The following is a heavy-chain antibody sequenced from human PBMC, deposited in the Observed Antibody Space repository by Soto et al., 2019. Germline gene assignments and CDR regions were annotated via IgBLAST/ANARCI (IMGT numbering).Heavy chain of an antibody. CDR3: AKDRSNSWCLDY. D-gene: IGHD2-15*01. CDR2: ISYDDGSSK. Sequence: QVQLVESGGGVVQPGRSLRLSCAASGLTFGSYGMHWVRQAPGKGLEWVAFISYDDGSSKYYADSVKGRFTISRDNSKNTLYLQMNSLRAEDTAVYYCAKDRSNSWCLDYWGQGTLVTVSS. CDR1: GLTFGSYG. J-gene: IGHJ4*02. V-gene: IGHV3-30*18.